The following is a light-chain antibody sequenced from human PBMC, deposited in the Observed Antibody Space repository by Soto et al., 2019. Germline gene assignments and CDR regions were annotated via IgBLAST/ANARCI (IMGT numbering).Light chain of an antibody. CDR2: RSN. CDR1: SSNIGSNY. V-gene: IGLV1-47*01. Sequence: QSVLTQPPSASGTPGQRVTISCSGRSSNIGSNYIYWFQQLPGTAPKLLMYRSNQRPSGVPDRFSGSKSGTSASLAISGLRSEDEADYSCAAWDDSLSGPVFGPGTKVTVL. CDR3: AAWDDSLSGPV. J-gene: IGLJ1*01.